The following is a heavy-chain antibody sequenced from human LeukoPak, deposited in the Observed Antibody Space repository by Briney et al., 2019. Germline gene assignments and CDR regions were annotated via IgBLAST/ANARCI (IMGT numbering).Heavy chain of an antibody. CDR2: INQDGSKE. CDR3: AKGGYINGYDY. D-gene: IGHD5-18*01. CDR1: GFTFRSCW. J-gene: IGHJ4*02. Sequence: PGGSLRLSCAASGFTFRSCWMTWVRHPPGKGLEWVANINQDGSKENYLDSVKGRFTISRDNDKNSLYLQVNSLRAEDTAVYYCAKGGYINGYDYWGQGTLVTVSS. V-gene: IGHV3-7*01.